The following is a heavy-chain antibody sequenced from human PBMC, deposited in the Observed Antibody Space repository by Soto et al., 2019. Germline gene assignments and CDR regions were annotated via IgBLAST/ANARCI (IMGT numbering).Heavy chain of an antibody. V-gene: IGHV4-4*02. D-gene: IGHD3-10*01. J-gene: IGHJ4*02. Sequence: NPSETLSLTCAVSGVSISSGNWWTWVRQTPQRGLEYIGEIFHDGTANYYPSFERRVAISADTSKNQFSLKLTSVTAADTAIYFCARLVYDTRLNYMYFDFWGQGALVTVSS. CDR2: IFHDGTA. CDR1: GVSISSGNW. CDR3: ARLVYDTRLNYMYFDF.